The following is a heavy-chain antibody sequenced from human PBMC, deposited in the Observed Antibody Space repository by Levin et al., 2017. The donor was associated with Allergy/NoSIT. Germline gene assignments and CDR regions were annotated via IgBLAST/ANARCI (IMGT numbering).Heavy chain of an antibody. Sequence: LSLTCAASGFTVSSNYMSWVRQAPGKGLEWVSVIYSGGSTYYADSVKGRFTISRDNSKNTLYLQMNSLRAEDTAVYYCARGSYGVIWGQGTLVTVSS. J-gene: IGHJ4*02. D-gene: IGHD5-18*01. CDR1: GFTVSSNY. CDR3: ARGSYGVI. CDR2: IYSGGST. V-gene: IGHV3-53*01.